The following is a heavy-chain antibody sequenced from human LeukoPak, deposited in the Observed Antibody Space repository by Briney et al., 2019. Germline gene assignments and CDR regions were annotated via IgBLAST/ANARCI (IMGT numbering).Heavy chain of an antibody. CDR2: ISYDGSNK. CDR1: EFTFSNFV. Sequence: GGSLRLSCAASEFTFSNFVMHWVRQAPGKGLEWVAVISYDGSNKYYADSVKGRFTISRDNSKNTLYLQMNSLRAEDTAVYYCAKDLGVLVGAPFYWGQGTLVTVSS. D-gene: IGHD1-26*01. CDR3: AKDLGVLVGAPFY. J-gene: IGHJ4*02. V-gene: IGHV3-30*18.